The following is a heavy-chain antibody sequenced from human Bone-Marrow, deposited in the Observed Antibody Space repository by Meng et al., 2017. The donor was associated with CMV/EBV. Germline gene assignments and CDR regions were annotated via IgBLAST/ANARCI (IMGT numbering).Heavy chain of an antibody. CDR1: GFSLSTNGVG. J-gene: IGHJ4*02. V-gene: IGHV2-5*01. CDR2: IYWNDDK. CDR3: ARGVVPAALHFDY. Sequence: SGPTLVKPPQPLTLTCSLSGFSLSTNGVGVGWIRQPPGKALEWLALIYWNDDKHFSPSLKSRLTITRDTSKNHVILTMTNMHPVDTGTYYCARGVVPAALHFDYCGQGTLVTVSS. D-gene: IGHD2-2*01.